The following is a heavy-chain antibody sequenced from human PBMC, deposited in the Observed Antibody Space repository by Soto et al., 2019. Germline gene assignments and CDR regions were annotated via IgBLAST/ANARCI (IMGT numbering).Heavy chain of an antibody. V-gene: IGHV1-2*04. D-gene: IGHD6-6*01. CDR2: INPNSGGT. J-gene: IGHJ3*02. CDR3: VRGQSIAARPEAFDI. CDR1: GYTFTGYY. Sequence: ASVKVSCKASGYTFTGYYMHWVRQAPGQGLEWMGWINPNSGGTNYAQKFQGWVTMTRDTSISTAYMELSRLRSDDTAVYYCVRGQSIAARPEAFDIWGQGTMVTVSS.